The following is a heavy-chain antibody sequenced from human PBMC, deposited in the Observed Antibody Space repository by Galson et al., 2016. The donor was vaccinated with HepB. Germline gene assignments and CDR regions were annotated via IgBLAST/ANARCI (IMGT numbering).Heavy chain of an antibody. CDR2: IYDSGST. CDR1: GGSISGGGFY. CDR3: ASVISGWYLDY. J-gene: IGHJ4*02. D-gene: IGHD6-19*01. V-gene: IGHV4-31*03. Sequence: TLSLTCTVSGGSISGGGFYWSWIHQHPGKGLEWIGSIYDSGSTYYNSSLQSRVTISVDMSKNQSSLKLTSVTAADTAVYYCASVISGWYLDYWGQGTLVTVSS.